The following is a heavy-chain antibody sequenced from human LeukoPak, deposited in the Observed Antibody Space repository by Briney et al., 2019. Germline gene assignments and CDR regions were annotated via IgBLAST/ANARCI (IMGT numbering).Heavy chain of an antibody. J-gene: IGHJ5*02. Sequence: GGSLRLSCAASGFTFSSYVMHWVRQAPGKGLEYVSAISTNGGGTYYANSVKGRFTISRDNSKNTLYLQMNSLRAEDTAVYYCARKRDTGYCSSTSCPNNWFDPWGQGTLVTVSS. D-gene: IGHD2-2*01. V-gene: IGHV3-64*01. CDR3: ARKRDTGYCSSTSCPNNWFDP. CDR2: ISTNGGGT. CDR1: GFTFSSYV.